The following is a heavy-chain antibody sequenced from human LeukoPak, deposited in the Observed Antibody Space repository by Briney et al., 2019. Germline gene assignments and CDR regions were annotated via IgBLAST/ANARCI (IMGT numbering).Heavy chain of an antibody. D-gene: IGHD6-6*01. CDR1: GFSLSTSGVG. CDR2: IYWNDDK. Sequence: GSGPTLVKPTQTLTLTCTFSGFSLSTSGVGVGWIRQPPGKALEWLALIYWNDDKRYSPFLKSRVTITKDTSKNQVVLTMTNMDPVDTATYYCAVRGYSSSSGSNWFDPWGQGTLVTASS. J-gene: IGHJ5*02. V-gene: IGHV2-5*01. CDR3: AVRGYSSSSGSNWFDP.